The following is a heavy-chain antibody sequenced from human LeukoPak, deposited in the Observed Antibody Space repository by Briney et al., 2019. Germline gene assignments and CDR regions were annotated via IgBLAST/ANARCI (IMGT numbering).Heavy chain of an antibody. CDR3: ATLHYDILTGYYRYYYYGMDV. Sequence: ASVKVSCKVSGYTLTELSMHWVRQAPGKGLEWMGGFDPEDGETIYAQKFQGRVTMTEDTSTDIAYMELSSLRSEDTAVYYCATLHYDILTGYYRYYYYGMDVWGQGTTVTVSS. CDR1: GYTLTELS. D-gene: IGHD3-9*01. V-gene: IGHV1-24*01. J-gene: IGHJ6*02. CDR2: FDPEDGET.